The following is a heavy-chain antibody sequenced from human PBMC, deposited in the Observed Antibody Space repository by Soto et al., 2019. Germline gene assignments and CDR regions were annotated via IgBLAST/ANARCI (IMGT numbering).Heavy chain of an antibody. CDR3: AKARGDSWTKYFFDY. D-gene: IGHD2-8*01. Sequence: EVQLLESGGGSVQPGGSLILSCAASGFTFSSYSLSWLRQAQGKGLEWVSGISGSGQTTHYRDSVKGRCSISRDNFRKTLYLQVNGLRADDTAVYFCAKARGDSWTKYFFDYWGQGSLVTVSS. J-gene: IGHJ4*02. CDR2: ISGSGQTT. CDR1: GFTFSSYS. V-gene: IGHV3-23*01.